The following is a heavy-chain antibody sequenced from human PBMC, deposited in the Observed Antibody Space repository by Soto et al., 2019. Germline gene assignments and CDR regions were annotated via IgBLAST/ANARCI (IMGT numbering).Heavy chain of an antibody. CDR1: GDSISRGGYF. J-gene: IGHJ5*02. D-gene: IGHD3-16*02. CDR3: ARASTTSYEYSWGSYRSDWFDP. Sequence: QVQRQASGPGLVTPSQTLSLTCTVSGDSISRGGYFWSWIRQHPGKGLEWIAYILHNGNTYYNPALKSRLIISVDTSTNQFSLNLSSVSAADTAVYYCARASTTSYEYSWGSYRSDWFDPWGQGTLVTVSS. CDR2: ILHNGNT. V-gene: IGHV4-31*03.